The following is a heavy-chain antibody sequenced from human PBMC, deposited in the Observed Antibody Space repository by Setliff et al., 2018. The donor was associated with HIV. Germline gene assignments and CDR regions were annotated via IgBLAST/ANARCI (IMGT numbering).Heavy chain of an antibody. V-gene: IGHV4-39*07. CDR1: GGSISSSSYY. CDR3: AGGGNYYHYESFDY. Sequence: SETLSLTCTVSGGSISSSSYYWGWIRQPPGKGLEWIGSIYYTGSTDYNPSLKSRVTISMDTPKTQFSLKLNSLSAADTAVYYCAGGGNYYHYESFDYWGRGTLVTVSS. D-gene: IGHD1-26*01. CDR2: IYYTGST. J-gene: IGHJ4*02.